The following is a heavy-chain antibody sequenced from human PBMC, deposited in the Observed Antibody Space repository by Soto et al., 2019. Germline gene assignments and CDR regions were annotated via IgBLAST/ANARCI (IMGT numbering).Heavy chain of an antibody. Sequence: QVQLVESGGCVVRPGRSLRLSCAASGFTFSSHGMHWVRQAPGKGLEGVAVVTNDGINTYYADSVKGRSTIPRDNSKTPRYLQRTSRGAEDTAVYYWATDQAVDAHFWSGHAYWGRGTRATVSS. D-gene: IGHD3-3*02. V-gene: IGHV3-30*03. CDR3: ATDQAVDAHFWSGHAY. CDR2: VTNDGINT. CDR1: GFTFSSHG. J-gene: IGHJ4*02.